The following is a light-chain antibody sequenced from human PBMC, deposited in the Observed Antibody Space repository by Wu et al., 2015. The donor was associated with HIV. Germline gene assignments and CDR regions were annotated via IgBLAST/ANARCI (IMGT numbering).Light chain of an antibody. CDR1: QGISNS. CDR3: QQYYTTLWT. Sequence: DIQMTQSPSSLSASVGDRVTITCRASQGISNSLAWYQQKPGKAPKLLLYGASRLESGVPSRFSGSGSGTDYILTISNLQPEDFATYYCQQYYTTLWTFGQGTKVEIK. J-gene: IGKJ1*01. V-gene: IGKV1-NL1*01. CDR2: GAS.